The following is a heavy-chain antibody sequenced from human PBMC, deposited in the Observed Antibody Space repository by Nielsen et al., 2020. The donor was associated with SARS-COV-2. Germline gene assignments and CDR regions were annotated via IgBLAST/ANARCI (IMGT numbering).Heavy chain of an antibody. CDR3: ARGRNENDYLDV. D-gene: IGHD1-14*01. CDR1: GGSLSGFQ. Sequence: SETLSLTCVVSGGSLSGFQWKWIRQPPGKGLEWIAQFNHSGDTKHNPSLKSRVTISVDTSKNQFSLKLSSVTAADTAVYYCARGRNENDYLDVWGSGTTVTMSS. CDR2: FNHSGDT. J-gene: IGHJ6*03. V-gene: IGHV4-34*01.